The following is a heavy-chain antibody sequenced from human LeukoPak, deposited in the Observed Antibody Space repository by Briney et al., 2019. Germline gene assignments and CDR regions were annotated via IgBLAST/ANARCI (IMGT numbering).Heavy chain of an antibody. Sequence: GGSLRLSCAASGFIFDDYAMHWVRQAPGKGLEWVSLITGDGAGTYYEDSVRGRFTISRDNSKNSLYLIMNSLRTEDTALYYCKKGRVATVGGAKYAMDVWGQGTTVTVSS. D-gene: IGHD5-12*01. CDR2: ITGDGAGT. J-gene: IGHJ6*02. V-gene: IGHV3-43*02. CDR1: GFIFDDYA. CDR3: KKGRVATVGGAKYAMDV.